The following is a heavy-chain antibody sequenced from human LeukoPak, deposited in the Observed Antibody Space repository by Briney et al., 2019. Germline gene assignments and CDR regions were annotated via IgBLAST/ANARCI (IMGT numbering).Heavy chain of an antibody. D-gene: IGHD5-12*01. CDR1: GGSISSSSYY. J-gene: IGHJ4*02. CDR2: IYYSGST. Sequence: SETLSLTCTVSGGSISSSSYYWGWIRQPPGKGLERIGRIYYSGSTYYNPSLKSRVTISVDTSKNQFSLKLSSVTAADTAVYYCARHTRRGYSGYDLGRYYFDYWGQGTLVTVSS. V-gene: IGHV4-39*01. CDR3: ARHTRRGYSGYDLGRYYFDY.